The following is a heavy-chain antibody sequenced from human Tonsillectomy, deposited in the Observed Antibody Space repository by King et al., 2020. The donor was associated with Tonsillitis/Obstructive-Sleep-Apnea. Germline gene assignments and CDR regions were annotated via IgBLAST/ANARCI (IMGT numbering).Heavy chain of an antibody. CDR3: PKPLRTYCRKSDCSFEV. Sequence: VHLVESGGGLVQPGRSLRLSCAASAFTFDDYAMHWVRQAPGKGLEWVSGITWDGGCIGYADSVKGRFTIYRDNAKNYLYLQMNILRADDTALYYCPKPLRTYCRKSDCSFEVWGQGTLVTGSS. J-gene: IGHJ4*02. CDR2: ITWDGGCI. V-gene: IGHV3-9*01. D-gene: IGHD2-2*01. CDR1: AFTFDDYA.